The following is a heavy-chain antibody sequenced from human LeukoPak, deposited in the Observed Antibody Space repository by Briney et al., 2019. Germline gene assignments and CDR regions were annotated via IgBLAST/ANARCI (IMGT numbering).Heavy chain of an antibody. V-gene: IGHV3-43D*03. CDR3: AKAVYLGAFDI. Sequence: HPGGSLRLSCAASGFTFSDYYMSWIRQAPGKGLEWVSLISWDGGSTYYADSVKGRFTISRDNSKNSLYLQMSSLRAEDTALYYCAKAVYLGAFDIWGQGTMVTVSS. J-gene: IGHJ3*02. CDR2: ISWDGGST. CDR1: GFTFSDYY. D-gene: IGHD3-16*01.